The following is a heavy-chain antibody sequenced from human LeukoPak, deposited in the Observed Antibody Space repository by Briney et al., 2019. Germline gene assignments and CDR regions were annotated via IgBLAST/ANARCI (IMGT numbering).Heavy chain of an antibody. J-gene: IGHJ6*03. Sequence: SETLSLTCSVSDDSITMYYWTWIRQPPGKGLEWIGYVDHTGSTNFNPSLNGRGSISRDTTKNLFSLRLRTVTATDTAVYFCARGRVSSSTWYSTYYYYFYMDVWGEGTTVTVSS. V-gene: IGHV4-59*01. CDR3: ARGRVSSSTWYSTYYYYFYMDV. CDR2: VDHTGST. CDR1: DDSITMYY. D-gene: IGHD1-1*01.